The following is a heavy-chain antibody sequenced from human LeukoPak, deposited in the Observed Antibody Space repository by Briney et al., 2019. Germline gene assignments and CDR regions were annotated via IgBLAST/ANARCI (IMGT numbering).Heavy chain of an antibody. Sequence: ASVRVTCKATGYIFTGHYMHWFRQAPGQGLEWMGWINPKSGGTKYAQNFQGRVTMTRDTSISTAYMELSSLRSDDTAVYYCARGSTTVGARVASDIWGQGTKVTVSS. CDR1: GYIFTGHY. V-gene: IGHV1-2*02. CDR2: INPKSGGT. J-gene: IGHJ3*02. D-gene: IGHD1-26*01. CDR3: ARGSTTVGARVASDI.